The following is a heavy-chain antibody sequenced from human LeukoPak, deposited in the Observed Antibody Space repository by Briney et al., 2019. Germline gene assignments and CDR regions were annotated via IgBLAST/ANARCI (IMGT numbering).Heavy chain of an antibody. CDR3: ARDPRGPTTYDHSGRDTLDY. V-gene: IGHV3-11*04. Sequence: PGGSLRLSCAASGFTFSDYYMSWIRQAPGKGLEWISYISSSGSTTYYADSVKGRFTVSRDNSKNTLYLQMNSLRHEDTAVYYCARDPRGPTTYDHSGRDTLDYWGQGTLVTVSS. J-gene: IGHJ4*02. CDR1: GFTFSDYY. CDR2: ISSSGSTT. D-gene: IGHD3-22*01.